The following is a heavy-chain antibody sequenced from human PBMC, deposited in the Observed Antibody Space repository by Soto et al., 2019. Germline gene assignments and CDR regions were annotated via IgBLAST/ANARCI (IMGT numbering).Heavy chain of an antibody. V-gene: IGHV4-59*08. CDR2: IYYGGST. CDR1: GDSISTEY. J-gene: IGHJ4*02. D-gene: IGHD7-27*01. Sequence: SETLSLTCTVSGDSISTEYSSWIRQSPGKGLEWIGFIYYGGSTNYNPSLKSRVTISVDTPKNQFSLKLSSVTAADTAVYYCAKNWNWGSLVHWGQGTLVTVSS. CDR3: AKNWNWGSLVH.